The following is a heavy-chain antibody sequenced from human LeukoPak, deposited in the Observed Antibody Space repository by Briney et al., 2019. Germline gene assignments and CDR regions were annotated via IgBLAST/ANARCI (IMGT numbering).Heavy chain of an antibody. CDR2: ISTSASTI. V-gene: IGHV3-48*03. CDR1: GFTFSSYE. CDR3: ARRGTSRSSYYFDY. J-gene: IGHJ4*02. Sequence: GGSLRLSCAASGFTFSSYEMNWVRQAAGKGLEWVSYISTSASTIYYTDSVKGRFTSSRDNAKNSLYLQMNSLRAEDTAVYYCARRGTSRSSYYFDYWGQGTLVTVSS.